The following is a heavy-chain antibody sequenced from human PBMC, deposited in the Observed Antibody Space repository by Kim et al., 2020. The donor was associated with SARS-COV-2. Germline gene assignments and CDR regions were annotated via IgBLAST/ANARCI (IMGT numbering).Heavy chain of an antibody. V-gene: IGHV3-21*01. D-gene: IGHD3-10*01. CDR2: ISSSSSYI. Sequence: GGSLRLSCAASGFTFSSYSMNWVRQAPGKGLEWVSSISSSSSYIYYADSVKGRFTISRDNAKNSLYLQMNSLRAEDTAVYYCARASMVRGVMGPTDAATADPWGQGTLVTVSS. J-gene: IGHJ5*02. CDR1: GFTFSSYS. CDR3: ARASMVRGVMGPTDAATADP.